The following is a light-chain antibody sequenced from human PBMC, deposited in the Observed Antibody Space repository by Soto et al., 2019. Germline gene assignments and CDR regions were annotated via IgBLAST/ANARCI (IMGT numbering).Light chain of an antibody. CDR2: GAS. CDR3: QQYATSRWT. CDR1: QSVSSAY. Sequence: ETVLTQSPATLSLSPGDRATLSCRASQSVSSAYLAWYQQKLGQAPRLLIFGASSRAAGTPDRFSGSGSGTDFTLTISRLEPEDFAVYYGQQYATSRWTFGPGTKVEIK. J-gene: IGKJ1*01. V-gene: IGKV3-20*01.